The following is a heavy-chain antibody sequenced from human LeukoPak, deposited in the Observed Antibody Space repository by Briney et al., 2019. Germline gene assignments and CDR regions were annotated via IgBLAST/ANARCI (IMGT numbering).Heavy chain of an antibody. D-gene: IGHD2-2*02. V-gene: IGHV3-23*01. CDR3: AKRYCNSPSCYIDY. J-gene: IGHJ4*02. Sequence: GGSLRLSCAASGVAFSDYAMNWVRQAPGKGLEWVSGISGSGSTTKYADSVKGRFTVSRDNSKNTLYLQMNSVRAEDTALYYCAKRYCNSPSCYIDYWGQETLVTVSS. CDR2: ISGSGSTT. CDR1: GVAFSDYA.